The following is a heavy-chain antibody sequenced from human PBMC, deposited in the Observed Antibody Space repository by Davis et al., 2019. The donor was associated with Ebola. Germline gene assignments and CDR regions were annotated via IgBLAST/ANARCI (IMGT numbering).Heavy chain of an antibody. V-gene: IGHV5-51*01. D-gene: IGHD3-3*02. CDR2: IYPGDSDT. J-gene: IGHJ4*02. Sequence: GESLKISCQGSGYTFTTYWIGWVRQMPGQGLEWMGIIYPGDSDTRYSPSFQGQVTISADKSISTAYLQWSSLKASDTAMYYCARRGGWSGAFLDYWGQGTLVTVSS. CDR3: ARRGGWSGAFLDY. CDR1: GYTFTTYW.